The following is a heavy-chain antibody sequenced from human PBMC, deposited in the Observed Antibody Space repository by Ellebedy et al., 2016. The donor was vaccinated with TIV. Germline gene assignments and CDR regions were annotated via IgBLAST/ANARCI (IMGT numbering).Heavy chain of an antibody. CDR1: GFSFRSYW. Sequence: GESLKISCEASGFSFRSYWMHWVRQAPGKGPVWVSRINTDGSGTTYADSVKGRFTISRDNAKNSLYLQMNSLRAEDTALYYCAKSHDFWSGMIDYWGQGTLVSVSS. CDR3: AKSHDFWSGMIDY. V-gene: IGHV3-74*01. CDR2: INTDGSGT. J-gene: IGHJ4*02. D-gene: IGHD3-3*01.